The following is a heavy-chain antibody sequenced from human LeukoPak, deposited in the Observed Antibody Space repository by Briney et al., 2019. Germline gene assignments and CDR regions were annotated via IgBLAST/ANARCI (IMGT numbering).Heavy chain of an antibody. D-gene: IGHD6-6*01. CDR3: ARGGPFPSSSSSREYYLDY. CDR2: RSIYNGNT. Sequence: ASVKVSCKASGYTFTSYDINWVRQATGQGLEWMGWRSIYNGNTDYKLQGRVTMTTDTSTSTAYMELRSLRSDDTAVYYCARGGPFPSSSSSREYYLDYWGQGTLVTVSS. J-gene: IGHJ4*02. CDR1: GYTFTSYD. V-gene: IGHV1-18*01.